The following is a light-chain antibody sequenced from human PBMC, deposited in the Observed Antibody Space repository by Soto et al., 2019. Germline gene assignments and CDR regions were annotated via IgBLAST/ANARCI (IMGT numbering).Light chain of an antibody. CDR2: DAS. CDR3: QQFHYWWT. V-gene: IGKV3-15*01. CDR1: QSVSSSY. Sequence: EIVMTQSPATLSVSPGERATLSCRASQSVSSSYLAWYQQKPGQAPRLLIYDASTRATGIPARFSGSGSGTEFTLTISSLQSEDFAFYYCQQFHYWWTFGQGTKVDIK. J-gene: IGKJ1*01.